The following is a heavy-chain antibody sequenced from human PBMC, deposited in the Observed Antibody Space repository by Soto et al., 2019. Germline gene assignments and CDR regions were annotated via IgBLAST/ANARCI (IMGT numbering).Heavy chain of an antibody. J-gene: IGHJ4*01. V-gene: IGHV4-61*03. D-gene: IGHD5-18*01. CDR2: IYYTGST. CDR1: GDSVTTGSSY. Sequence: QLQLQESGPGVVKPSETLSLTCTVSGDSVTTGSSYWSWIRRPPGQGLEWVGHIYYTGSTNYNPPLKTRVVISVDTYTVHFSMKLCSVSAADTAVYYWARGIPPQLWSPVPLCDYWGQGTPVTVSS. CDR3: ARGIPPQLWSPVPLCDY.